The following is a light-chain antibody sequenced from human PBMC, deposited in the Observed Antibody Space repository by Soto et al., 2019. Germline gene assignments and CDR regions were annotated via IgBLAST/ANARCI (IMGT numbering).Light chain of an antibody. J-gene: IGKJ1*01. CDR2: DAS. V-gene: IGKV3-20*01. CDR3: QQYAGSPRT. Sequence: EIVLTQSPGTLSLSPGEGATLSCRASQSVSSSYLAWYQQKLGQAPRLLIYDASRRATGIPDRFTGSGSGTDLTLTINRVEPEDFAVYFCQQYAGSPRTFGQGTKVDIK. CDR1: QSVSSSY.